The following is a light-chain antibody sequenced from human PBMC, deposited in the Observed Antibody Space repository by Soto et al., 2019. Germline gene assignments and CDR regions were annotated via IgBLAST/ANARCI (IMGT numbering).Light chain of an antibody. CDR3: QQSYSTPIT. CDR1: QSISSY. J-gene: IGKJ5*01. V-gene: IGKV1-39*01. Sequence: DIQMTQSPSTLSASVGDRVTITCRASQSISSYLNWYHQKPGKAPKLLIYAASSLQSGVPSRFSGSGSGTDFTLTISSLQPEDFATYYCQQSYSTPITFGQGTRLEN. CDR2: AAS.